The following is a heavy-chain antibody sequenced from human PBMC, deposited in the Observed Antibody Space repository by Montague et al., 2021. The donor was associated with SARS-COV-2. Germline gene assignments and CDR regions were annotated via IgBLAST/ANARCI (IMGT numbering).Heavy chain of an antibody. CDR1: GFSLSTSGMC. J-gene: IGHJ3*02. V-gene: IGHV2-70*11. CDR3: AQTPVVTLAFDI. CDR2: IXXXDYK. Sequence: VKPTQTLTRTCTFSGFSLSTSGMCVSWIRQPPGKALEWLARIXXXDYKYYSTSLKTRLTISKDTSNNQVVLTMPNMDPVDTATYYCAQTPVVTLAFDIWGQGTMVTVSS. D-gene: IGHD4-23*01.